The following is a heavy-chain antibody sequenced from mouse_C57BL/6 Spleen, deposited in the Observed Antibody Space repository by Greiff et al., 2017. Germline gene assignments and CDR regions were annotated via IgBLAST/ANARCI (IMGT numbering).Heavy chain of an antibody. CDR3: ARGIYYGYYFDY. J-gene: IGHJ2*01. CDR1: GYTFTSYW. CDR2: IDPSDSET. D-gene: IGHD2-2*01. V-gene: IGHV1-52*01. Sequence: QVQLKQPGAELVRPGSSVKLSCKASGYTFTSYWMHWVKQRPIQGLEWIGNIDPSDSETHSNQKFKDKATLTVDKSSSTAYMQLSSLTSEDSAVYYGARGIYYGYYFDYWGQGTTLTVSS.